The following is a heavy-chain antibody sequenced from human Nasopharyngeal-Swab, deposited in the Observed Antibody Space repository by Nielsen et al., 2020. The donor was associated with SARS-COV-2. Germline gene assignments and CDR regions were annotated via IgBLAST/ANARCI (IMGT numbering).Heavy chain of an antibody. D-gene: IGHD5-12*01. V-gene: IGHV4-39*07. CDR3: AGDGAYSGYDWTY. J-gene: IGHJ4*02. Sequence: SETLSLTCTVSGGSITSTSHYWGWIRQPPGKGQEWIGCVSYRGSTYHNPSRKRRGTVSVDTSKNQFSLKLTSLTAADTAVYYCAGDGAYSGYDWTYWGQGTLVTVSS. CDR2: VSYRGST. CDR1: GGSITSTSHY.